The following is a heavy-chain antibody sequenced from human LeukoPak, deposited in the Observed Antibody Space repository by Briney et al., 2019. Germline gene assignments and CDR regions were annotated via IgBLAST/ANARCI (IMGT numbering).Heavy chain of an antibody. Sequence: GGSLRLSCAASGFTFNTYAIYWVRQAPGKGLEWVSGICGIGGCTYYADSVKGRFTISRDNSKNTVYLQMNSLTADDTAVYYCAKTTVGYSSGRYPGWPADCWGQGTLVTVSP. J-gene: IGHJ4*02. V-gene: IGHV3-23*01. CDR1: GFTFNTYA. D-gene: IGHD6-19*01. CDR2: ICGIGGCT. CDR3: AKTTVGYSSGRYPGWPADC.